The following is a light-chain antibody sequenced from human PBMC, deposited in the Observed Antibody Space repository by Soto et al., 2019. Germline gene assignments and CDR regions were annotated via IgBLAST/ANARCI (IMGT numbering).Light chain of an antibody. CDR2: GAS. CDR1: QSVSNNY. CDR3: QQYGSSPRT. J-gene: IGKJ1*01. V-gene: IGKV3-20*01. Sequence: EIVLTRSPGTLSLSPGERATLSCRASQSVSNNYLAWYQQKPGQAPRLLIYGASSRATGIPDRFSGSGSGTEFTLTISRLEPEDFAVFYCQQYGSSPRTFGQGTRVEIK.